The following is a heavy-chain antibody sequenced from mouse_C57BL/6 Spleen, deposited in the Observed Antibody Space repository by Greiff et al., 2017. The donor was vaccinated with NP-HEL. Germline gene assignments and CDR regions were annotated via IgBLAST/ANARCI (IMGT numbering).Heavy chain of an antibody. CDR3: ARHDATVVPLAY. J-gene: IGHJ3*01. Sequence: QVHVKQSGAELVKPGASVKLSCKASGYTFTEYTIHWVKQRSGQGLEWIGWFYPGSGSIKYNEKFKDKATLTADKSSCTVYMELSRLTSEDSAVYFCARHDATVVPLAYWGQGTLVTVSA. CDR2: FYPGSGSI. D-gene: IGHD1-1*01. CDR1: GYTFTEYT. V-gene: IGHV1-62-2*01.